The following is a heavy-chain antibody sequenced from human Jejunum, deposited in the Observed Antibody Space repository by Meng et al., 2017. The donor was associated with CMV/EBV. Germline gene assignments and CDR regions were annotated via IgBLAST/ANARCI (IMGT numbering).Heavy chain of an antibody. CDR2: MSYAGST. CDR1: GGSISTSAYT. D-gene: IGHD6-19*01. CDR3: ARSVSVAGLFWFDS. V-gene: IGHV4-39*02. J-gene: IGHJ5*01. Sequence: SGGSISTSAYTWAWIRQPPGKGLEWIGTMSYAGSTYYNPSLKSRVTMSVDTSENRLSLTLSSVIAADTSISFCARSVSVAGLFWFDSWGQGTLVTVSS.